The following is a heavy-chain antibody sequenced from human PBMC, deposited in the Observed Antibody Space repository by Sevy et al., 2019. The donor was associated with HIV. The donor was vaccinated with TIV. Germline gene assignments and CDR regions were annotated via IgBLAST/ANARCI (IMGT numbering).Heavy chain of an antibody. CDR2: IHYCGGT. Sequence: TLSLTCTVSGGSISSSDSYWSWIRQPPGKGLEWFGYIHYCGGTYYNPFLKSRVAMSVDTSEKKFSLKLSSLTAADTAVYYCASKRGYNHGPFDYWGQGTLVTVSS. CDR1: GGSISSSDSY. J-gene: IGHJ4*02. CDR3: ASKRGYNHGPFDY. D-gene: IGHD5-12*01. V-gene: IGHV4-30-4*01.